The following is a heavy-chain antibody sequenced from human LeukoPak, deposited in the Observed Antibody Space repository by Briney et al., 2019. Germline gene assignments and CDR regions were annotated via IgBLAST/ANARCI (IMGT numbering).Heavy chain of an antibody. J-gene: IGHJ4*02. CDR2: IKSKTDGGTT. Sequence: GGSLRLSCAASGFTFSNAWMSWVRQAPGKGLEWVGRIKSKTDGGTTDYAAPVKGRFTISRDDSKNTLYLQMNSLKTEDTAVYYCTTDLIVGASRYYFDYWGQGTLVTVSS. V-gene: IGHV3-15*01. CDR1: GFTFSNAW. CDR3: TTDLIVGASRYYFDY. D-gene: IGHD1-26*01.